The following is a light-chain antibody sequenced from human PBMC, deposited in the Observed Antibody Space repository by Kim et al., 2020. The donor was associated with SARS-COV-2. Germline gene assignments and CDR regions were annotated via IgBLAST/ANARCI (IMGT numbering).Light chain of an antibody. V-gene: IGLV3-19*01. CDR1: SLTSTY. CDR3: SSRDGSVNHVL. CDR2: GRN. J-gene: IGLJ2*01. Sequence: SSELTQDPAVSVALGQTVRITCQGDSLTSTYVSWYQQKPGQAPLLVIYGRNNRPSGIPDRFSGSNSGDTFSLTITGARAEDEADYYCSSRDGSVNHVLFGGGTQLTVL.